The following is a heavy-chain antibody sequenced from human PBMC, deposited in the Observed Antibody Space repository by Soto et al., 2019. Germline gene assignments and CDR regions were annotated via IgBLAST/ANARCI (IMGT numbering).Heavy chain of an antibody. CDR2: IYHSGST. CDR3: AGRHYSGSGTPRGLDC. CDR1: GDSISSSNW. D-gene: IGHD3-10*01. V-gene: IGHV4-4*02. Sequence: ASETLSLTCAVSGDSISSSNWWSWVRQPPGKGLEWIGEIYHSGSTYYSASLQSRVTMSVDTSKNQFSLNLSFVTAADTAVYYCAGRHYSGSGTPRGLDCWGQGTLVTVSS. J-gene: IGHJ4*02.